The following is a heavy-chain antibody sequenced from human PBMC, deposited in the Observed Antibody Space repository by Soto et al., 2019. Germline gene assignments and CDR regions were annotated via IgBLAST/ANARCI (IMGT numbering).Heavy chain of an antibody. Sequence: PGGSLRLSCAASGFTFSSYAMHWVRQAPGKGLEWVAVISYDGSNKYYADSVKGRFTISRDNSKNTLYLQMNSLRAEDTAVYYCARVGVTYYYDSSGYYYFDYWGQGTLVTVSS. J-gene: IGHJ4*02. CDR1: GFTFSSYA. CDR2: ISYDGSNK. V-gene: IGHV3-30-3*01. CDR3: ARVGVTYYYDSSGYYYFDY. D-gene: IGHD3-22*01.